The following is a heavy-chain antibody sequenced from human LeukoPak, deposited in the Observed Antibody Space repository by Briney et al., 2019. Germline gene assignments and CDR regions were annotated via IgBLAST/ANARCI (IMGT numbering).Heavy chain of an antibody. Sequence: PGGSLRLSCAASGFTVSSNYMTWVRQAPGKGLEWVSVVYSGGSTYYANSVKGRFTISRDNSKNTLYLQMNSLRAEDTAVYYCARGAAMVTGYFDYWGQGTLVTVSS. CDR3: ARGAAMVTGYFDY. V-gene: IGHV3-53*01. CDR2: VYSGGST. CDR1: GFTVSSNY. J-gene: IGHJ4*02. D-gene: IGHD5-18*01.